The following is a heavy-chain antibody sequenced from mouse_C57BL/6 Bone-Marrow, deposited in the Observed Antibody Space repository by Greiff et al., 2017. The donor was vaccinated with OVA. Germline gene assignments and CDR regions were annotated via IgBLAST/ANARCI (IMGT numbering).Heavy chain of an antibody. Sequence: EVKLVESGGGLVQSGRSLRLSCATSGFTFSDFYMEWVRQAPGKGLEWIAASRNKANDYTTEYSASVKGRFIVSRDTSQSIIYLQMNALRAEDTAIYYCARDYYGSSGWYFDVWGTGTTVTVSS. V-gene: IGHV7-1*01. CDR3: ARDYYGSSGWYFDV. J-gene: IGHJ1*03. CDR2: SRNKANDYTT. CDR1: GFTFSDFY. D-gene: IGHD1-1*01.